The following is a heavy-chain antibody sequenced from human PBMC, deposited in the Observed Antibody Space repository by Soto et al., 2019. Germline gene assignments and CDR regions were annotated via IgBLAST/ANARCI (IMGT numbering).Heavy chain of an antibody. J-gene: IGHJ4*02. D-gene: IGHD3-22*01. V-gene: IGHV3-23*01. Sequence: PGGSLRLSCAASGFTFSSCAMAWVRQAPGKGLEWVSVISGGGNTYYAASVTGRLTISRDNSKSTLYLQMKSLRADETAAYYCLKSHNYNYDTLASSGFDSWGQGTQVTVSS. CDR3: LKSHNYNYDTLASSGFDS. CDR1: GFTFSSCA. CDR2: ISGGGNT.